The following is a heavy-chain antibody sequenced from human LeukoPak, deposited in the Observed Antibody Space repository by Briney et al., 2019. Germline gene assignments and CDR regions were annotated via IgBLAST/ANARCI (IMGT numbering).Heavy chain of an antibody. CDR1: GFTFSSYG. V-gene: IGHV3-30*02. CDR3: AKTSGGSADY. D-gene: IGHD3-10*01. Sequence: GGSLRLSCAASGFTFSSYGTHWVRQAPGKGLGWVAFIRYDGSNKYYADSVKGRVTISRDNSKNPLYLQMSSLRAEDTAVYYCAKTSGGSADYWGQGTLVTVSS. CDR2: IRYDGSNK. J-gene: IGHJ4*02.